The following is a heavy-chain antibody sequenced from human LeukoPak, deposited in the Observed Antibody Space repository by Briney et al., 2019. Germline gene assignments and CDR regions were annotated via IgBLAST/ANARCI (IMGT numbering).Heavy chain of an antibody. D-gene: IGHD2-21*02. CDR2: INHSGST. CDR3: ARGRTAGY. J-gene: IGHJ4*02. V-gene: IGHV4-34*01. CDR1: GGSFSGYY. Sequence: PSETLSLTCAVYGGSFSGYYWSWIRQPPGKGLEWIGEINHSGSTNYNPSLKSRVTISVDTSKNQFSLKLSPVTAADTAVYYCARGRTAGYWGQGTLVTVPS.